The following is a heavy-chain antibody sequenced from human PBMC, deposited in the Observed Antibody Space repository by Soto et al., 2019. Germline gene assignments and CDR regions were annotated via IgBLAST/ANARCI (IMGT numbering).Heavy chain of an antibody. CDR1: GYTFTGYY. Sequence: ASVKVSCKASGYTFTGYYMHWVRQAPGQGLEWMGWINPNSGGTNYAQKFQGWVTMTRDTSISTAYMELSRLRSDDTAVYYCARGWYCSGGSCYSGTNRFDWFDPWGQGTLVT. D-gene: IGHD2-15*01. CDR3: ARGWYCSGGSCYSGTNRFDWFDP. V-gene: IGHV1-2*04. CDR2: INPNSGGT. J-gene: IGHJ5*02.